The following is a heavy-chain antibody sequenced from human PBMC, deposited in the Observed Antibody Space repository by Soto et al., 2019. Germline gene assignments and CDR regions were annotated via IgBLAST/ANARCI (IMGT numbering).Heavy chain of an antibody. V-gene: IGHV1-69*13. CDR1: GGTFSSYA. CDR3: ARGYSGYDSSYYYGMDV. J-gene: IGHJ6*02. CDR2: IIPIFGTA. Sequence: SVKVSCKASGGTFSSYAISWVRQAPGQGLEWMGGIIPIFGTADYAQKFQGRVTITADESTSTAYMELSSLRSEDTAVYYCARGYSGYDSSYYYGMDVWGQGTTVTVSS. D-gene: IGHD5-12*01.